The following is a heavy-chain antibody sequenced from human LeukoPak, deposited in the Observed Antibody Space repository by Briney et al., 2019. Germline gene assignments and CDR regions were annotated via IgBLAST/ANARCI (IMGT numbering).Heavy chain of an antibody. CDR1: GFTFSSYG. V-gene: IGHV3-33*01. CDR2: IWYDGSNK. CDR3: AREGCSGGSCYPDYGMDV. D-gene: IGHD2-15*01. Sequence: GGSLRLSCAASGFTFSSYGVHWVRQAPGKGLEWVAVIWYDGSNKYYADSVKGRFTISRDNSKNTLYLQMNSLRAEDTAVYYCAREGCSGGSCYPDYGMDVWGQGTTVTVSS. J-gene: IGHJ6*02.